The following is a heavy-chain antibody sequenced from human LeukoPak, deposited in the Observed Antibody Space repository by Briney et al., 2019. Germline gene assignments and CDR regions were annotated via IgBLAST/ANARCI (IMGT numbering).Heavy chain of an antibody. V-gene: IGHV1-46*01. CDR2: INPSGGST. J-gene: IGHJ4*02. CDR1: GYTFTSYY. Sequence: ASVKVSCKASGYTFTSYYMHWVRQAPGQGLEWMGIINPSGGSTSYAQKFQGRVTMTRDTSTSTVYMELSSLRSKDTAVYYCARVSRRGWYSSSHYFDYWGQGTLVTVSS. CDR3: ARVSRRGWYSSSHYFDY. D-gene: IGHD6-6*01.